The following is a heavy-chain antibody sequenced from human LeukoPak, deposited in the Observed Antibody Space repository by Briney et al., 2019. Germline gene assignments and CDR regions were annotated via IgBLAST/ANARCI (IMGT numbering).Heavy chain of an antibody. Sequence: SETLSLTCAVYGGSFSGYYWRWIRQPPGKGLEWIGEINHSGSNNYNPSLESRVTISVDASKNQSSLKLSSVTAADTAVYYCARGPDVLRYFDWLIPFDYWGQGTLVTVPS. CDR3: ARGPDVLRYFDWLIPFDY. J-gene: IGHJ4*02. V-gene: IGHV4-34*01. D-gene: IGHD3-9*01. CDR2: INHSGSN. CDR1: GGSFSGYY.